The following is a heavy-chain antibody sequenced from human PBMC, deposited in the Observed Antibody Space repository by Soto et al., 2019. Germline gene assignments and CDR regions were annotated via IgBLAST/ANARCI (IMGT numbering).Heavy chain of an antibody. CDR3: AHNAAVGGNYQTPFDP. J-gene: IGHJ5*02. V-gene: IGHV2-5*02. CDR2: IYWDDDK. CDR1: GFSLTTSGVS. Sequence: QITLKESGPTLVKPTQTLTLTCTFSGFSLTTSGVSVGWIRQPPGEALEWLGHIYWDDDKRYRPSLKSRLTITKDTSKIQVVLIMTNMDPVDTATFYCAHNAAVGGNYQTPFDPWGQGILVTVSS. D-gene: IGHD1-26*01.